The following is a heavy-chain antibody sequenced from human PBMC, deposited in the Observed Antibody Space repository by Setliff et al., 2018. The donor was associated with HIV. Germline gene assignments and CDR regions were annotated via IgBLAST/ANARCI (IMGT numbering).Heavy chain of an antibody. Sequence: KPSETLSLTCTVSGGSISSTNYFWGWIRQPPGKGLEWIGTIYYHGSTYYNPSLKSRVTISVDTSKNQFSLKLSSVTAADTAVYYCARYYVWGSYRYIDYWGQGTLVTVSS. D-gene: IGHD3-16*02. V-gene: IGHV4-39*07. CDR2: IYYHGST. CDR3: ARYYVWGSYRYIDY. CDR1: GGSISSTNYF. J-gene: IGHJ4*02.